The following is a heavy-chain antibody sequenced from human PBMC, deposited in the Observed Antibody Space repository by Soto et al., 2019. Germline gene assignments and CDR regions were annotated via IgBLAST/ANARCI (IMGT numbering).Heavy chain of an antibody. V-gene: IGHV3-49*03. CDR1: GFTFGDYA. D-gene: IGHD4-4*01. J-gene: IGHJ6*03. Sequence: GGSLRLSCTASGFTFGDYAMSWFLQAPGKGLEWVGFIRSKAYGGTTEYAASVKGRFTISRDDSKTIASLQMNSLKTEDTAVYYCTRGLSVTTRLWYYYYMDVWGKGTTVTVSS. CDR3: TRGLSVTTRLWYYYYMDV. CDR2: IRSKAYGGTT.